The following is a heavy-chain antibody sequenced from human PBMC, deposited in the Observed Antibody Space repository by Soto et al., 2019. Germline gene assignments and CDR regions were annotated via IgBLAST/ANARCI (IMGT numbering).Heavy chain of an antibody. D-gene: IGHD3-10*01. V-gene: IGHV2-5*02. CDR2: IYWDDDK. J-gene: IGHJ5*02. CDR3: AHIPSYYQYDWFDP. CDR1: GFSLTTRGVG. Sequence: QITLKESGPTLVKPTQTLTLTCTFSGFSLTTRGVGVGWIRQPPGKALEGLALIYWDDDKRYSPSLQSRLSITKDTSKNQVVLTMTNMDPVDTATYYCAHIPSYYQYDWFDPWGQGTLVTVSS.